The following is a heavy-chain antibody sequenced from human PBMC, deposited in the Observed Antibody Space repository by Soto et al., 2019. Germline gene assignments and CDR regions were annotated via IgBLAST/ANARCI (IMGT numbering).Heavy chain of an antibody. V-gene: IGHV5-51*01. CDR3: ARHPDYYHSSGYQSEYYYGMDV. CDR2: SYPGDSDT. Sequence: GESLKISCKGSGYIFTSYWSGWVRQMPGKGLEWMVISYPGDSDTRYSPSFQGQVTISAEKSISTAYLQWSTLKASDTAMYYCARHPDYYHSSGYQSEYYYGMDVWGQGTTVTVS. CDR1: GYIFTSYW. J-gene: IGHJ6*02. D-gene: IGHD3-22*01.